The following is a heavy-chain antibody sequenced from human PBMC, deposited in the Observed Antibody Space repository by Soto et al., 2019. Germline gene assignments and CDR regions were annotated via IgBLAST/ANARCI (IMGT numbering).Heavy chain of an antibody. D-gene: IGHD5-12*01. CDR3: ERVGKVATTSGFDY. J-gene: IGHJ4*02. Sequence: ASVKLSCKASVYTLSNFGISWVRHAPRQGLEWMGWISVYSGNTDDAQDLQGRVTVTTDTSTSTAYMELRSLRSDDTAVYYSERVGKVATTSGFDYWGQGTLVTVSS. CDR1: VYTLSNFG. V-gene: IGHV1-18*01. CDR2: ISVYSGNT.